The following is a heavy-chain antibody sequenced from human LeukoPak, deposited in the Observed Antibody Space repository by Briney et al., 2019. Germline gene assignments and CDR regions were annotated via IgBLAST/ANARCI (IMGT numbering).Heavy chain of an antibody. J-gene: IGHJ3*01. CDR1: GFTVSSNY. D-gene: IGHD2/OR15-2a*01. CDR2: IYSGGST. CDR3: TNFKPPAPDALDV. Sequence: GGSLRLSCAASGFTVSSNYMSWVRRAPGKGLEWVSVIYSGGSTYYADSVKGRFTISRDNSKNTLYLQMNSLRAEDTAVYYCTNFKPPAPDALDVWGQGTLITVSS. V-gene: IGHV3-53*01.